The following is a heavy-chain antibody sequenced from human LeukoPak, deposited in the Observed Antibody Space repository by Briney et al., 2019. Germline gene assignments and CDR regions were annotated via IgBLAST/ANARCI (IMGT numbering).Heavy chain of an antibody. V-gene: IGHV5-51*01. CDR3: ARHTRGVDTALVQDAFDI. Sequence: GESLKISCKGSGYRFTNYWIGWVRQMPGKGLECMGIIYPDDSDIRYSPSFQGQVTISADKSVSTAYLQWSSLKASDTAIYYCARHTRGVDTALVQDAFDIWGQGTGVTVSS. CDR1: GYRFTNYW. CDR2: IYPDDSDI. D-gene: IGHD5-18*01. J-gene: IGHJ3*02.